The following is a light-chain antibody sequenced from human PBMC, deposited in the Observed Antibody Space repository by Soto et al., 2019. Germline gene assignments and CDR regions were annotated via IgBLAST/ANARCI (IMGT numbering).Light chain of an antibody. CDR3: QQYGRSPFT. V-gene: IGKV3-20*01. Sequence: EIVLTQSPGTLSLSPGERATLSCRASQSVSSNNLAWYQQRPGQAPRVVIYGASTRATGIPERFSGSGSGTGFPLTISRLEPEDFAVYFFQQYGRSPFTFGPGTKVDIK. J-gene: IGKJ3*01. CDR2: GAS. CDR1: QSVSSNN.